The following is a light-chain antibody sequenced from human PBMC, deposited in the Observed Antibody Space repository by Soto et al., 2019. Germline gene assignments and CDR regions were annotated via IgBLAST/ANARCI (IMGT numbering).Light chain of an antibody. CDR1: QSISSW. CDR3: QQYNSYSPGT. Sequence: DIQMTQSPSTLSASVGDRVTITCRASQSISSWLAWYQQKPGKAPKLLIYKASSLESGVPSRFSGSGSGTEFPLTISSRQPDYFATNYGQQYNSYSPGTFGQGTKGETK. CDR2: KAS. J-gene: IGKJ1*01. V-gene: IGKV1-5*03.